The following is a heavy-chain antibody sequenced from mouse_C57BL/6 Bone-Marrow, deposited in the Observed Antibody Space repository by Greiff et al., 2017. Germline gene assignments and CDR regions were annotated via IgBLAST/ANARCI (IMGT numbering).Heavy chain of an antibody. CDR3: AHGNYFYWYFAV. CDR2: IDPYSGGT. V-gene: IGHV1-72*01. J-gene: IGHJ1*03. CDR1: GYTFTSYW. D-gene: IGHD2-1*01. Sequence: QVQLQQPGAELVKPGASVKLSCKASGYTFTSYWMHWVKQRPGRGLEWIGRIDPYSGGTKYNEKFKSKATLTVDKSSSTAYMQLSSLTSEDSAVYYCAHGNYFYWYFAVWGTGTTVTVSA.